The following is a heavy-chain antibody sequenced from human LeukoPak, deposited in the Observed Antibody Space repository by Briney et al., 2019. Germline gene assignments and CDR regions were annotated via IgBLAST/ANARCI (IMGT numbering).Heavy chain of an antibody. CDR1: GGSISSYY. CDR2: IYYSGST. V-gene: IGHV4-59*01. J-gene: IGHJ3*02. D-gene: IGHD3-22*01. Sequence: PSETLSLTCTVSGGSISSYYWSWIRQPPGKGLEWIGYIYYSGSTNYNPSLKSRVTISVDTSKNQFSLKLSSVTAADTAVYYCARAKPHNYYDSSGYYSPSNLDAFDIWGQGTMVTVSS. CDR3: ARAKPHNYYDSSGYYSPSNLDAFDI.